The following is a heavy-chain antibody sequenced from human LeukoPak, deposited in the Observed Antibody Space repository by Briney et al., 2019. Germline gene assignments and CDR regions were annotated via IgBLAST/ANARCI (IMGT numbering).Heavy chain of an antibody. V-gene: IGHV3-74*01. CDR1: GFTVSSNY. J-gene: IGHJ5*02. CDR3: ARSKEESYFYTLAP. D-gene: IGHD2/OR15-2a*01. Sequence: GGSLRLSCAASGFTVSSNYMSWVRQAPGKGLVWVSRLNRGGDTTTYADSVKGRFTISRDNAKNTLYLQMNSLRVEDTAVYYCARSKEESYFYTLAPWGQGILVTVSS. CDR2: LNRGGDTT.